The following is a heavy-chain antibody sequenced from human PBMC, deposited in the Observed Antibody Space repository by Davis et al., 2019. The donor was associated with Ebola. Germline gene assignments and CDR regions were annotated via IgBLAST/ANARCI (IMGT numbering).Heavy chain of an antibody. Sequence: AASVKVSCKASGYTFTSYDINWVRQATGQGLEWMGWMNPNSGNTGYAQKFQGRVTMTRNTSISTAYMELSSLRSEDTAVYYCAREWSGSLGPFDYWGQGTLVTVSS. D-gene: IGHD3-3*01. J-gene: IGHJ4*02. CDR2: MNPNSGNT. CDR1: GYTFTSYD. V-gene: IGHV1-8*01. CDR3: AREWSGSLGPFDY.